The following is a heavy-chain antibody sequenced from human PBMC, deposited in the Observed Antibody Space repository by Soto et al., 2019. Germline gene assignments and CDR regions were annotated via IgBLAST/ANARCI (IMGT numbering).Heavy chain of an antibody. CDR1: GGSISSSSYY. V-gene: IGHV4-31*03. J-gene: IGHJ5*02. D-gene: IGHD6-13*01. CDR2: IYYSGST. CDR3: AKHSSSFSWFDP. Sequence: PSETLSLTCTVSGGSISSSSYYWGWIRQHPGKGLEWIGYIYYSGSTYYNPSLKSRVTISVDTSKNQFSLKLSSVTAADTAVYYCAKHSSSFSWFDPWGQGTLVTVSS.